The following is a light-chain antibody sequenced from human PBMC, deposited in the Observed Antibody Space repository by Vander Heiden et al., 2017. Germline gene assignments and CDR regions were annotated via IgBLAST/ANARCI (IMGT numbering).Light chain of an antibody. CDR2: GKN. V-gene: IGLV3-19*01. CDR1: SLRSYY. J-gene: IGLJ3*02. Sequence: SSELTQDPSVSVALGPTVRITCQGDSLRSYYASWYQQKPGQDPVLVIYGKNNRPSGIPDRFSGSSSGNTASLTITGAQAEDEADYYCNSRDSSGNHWVFGGGTKLTVL. CDR3: NSRDSSGNHWV.